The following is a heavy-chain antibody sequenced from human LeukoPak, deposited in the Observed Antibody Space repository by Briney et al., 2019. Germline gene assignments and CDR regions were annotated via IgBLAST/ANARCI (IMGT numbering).Heavy chain of an antibody. CDR1: GGTFSSYA. J-gene: IGHJ4*02. Sequence: SVKVSCKASGGTFSSYAISWVRQAPGQGLEWMGRIIPILGIANYAQKFQGRVTITADKSTSTAYMELSSLRSEDTAVYYCARGLIYGGNPLRTPTDYFDYWGQGTLVTVSS. D-gene: IGHD4-23*01. CDR3: ARGLIYGGNPLRTPTDYFDY. CDR2: IIPILGIA. V-gene: IGHV1-69*04.